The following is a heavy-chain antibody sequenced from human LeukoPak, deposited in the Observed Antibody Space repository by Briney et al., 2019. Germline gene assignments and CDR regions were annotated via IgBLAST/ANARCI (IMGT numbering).Heavy chain of an antibody. CDR2: INTDTGNP. Sequence: ASVKVSCKASGYTFTNYTLNWVRQAPGQGLEWMGWINTDTGNPTYAQGFTGRFVFSLDTSVSTAYLQISSLKAEDTAVYYCARVADSSSWYLNWFDPWGQGTLVTVSS. CDR3: ARVADSSSWYLNWFDP. V-gene: IGHV7-4-1*02. D-gene: IGHD6-13*01. J-gene: IGHJ5*02. CDR1: GYTFTNYT.